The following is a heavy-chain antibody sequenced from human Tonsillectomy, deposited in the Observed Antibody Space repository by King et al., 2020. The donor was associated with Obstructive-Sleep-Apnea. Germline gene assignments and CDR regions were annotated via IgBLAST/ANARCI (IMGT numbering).Heavy chain of an antibody. CDR3: AGVRLYCGGDCYSDAFDI. CDR1: GFTFKTSS. CDR2: ISSSSYYI. Sequence: DVQLVESGGGLVKPGGSLRLSCAATGFTFKTSSMHWVRQAPGKGLEWVSSISSSSYYIFYGDSVKGRFAVSRDNAKNSLYLQMNSRGGEDTAVYYCAGVRLYCGGDCYSDAFDIWGQGTMVTVSS. J-gene: IGHJ3*02. V-gene: IGHV3-21*01. D-gene: IGHD2-21*02.